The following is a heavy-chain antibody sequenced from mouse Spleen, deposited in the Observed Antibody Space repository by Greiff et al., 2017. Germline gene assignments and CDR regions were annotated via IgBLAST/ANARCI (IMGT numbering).Heavy chain of an antibody. Sequence: QVHVKQPGAELVMPGASVKLSCKASGYTFTSYWMHWVKQRPGQGLEWIGEIDPSDSYTNYNQKFKGKATLTVDKSSSTAYMQLSSLTSEDSAVYYCARRGIYYDYDLAYWGQGTLVTVSA. V-gene: IGHV1-69*01. CDR2: IDPSDSYT. D-gene: IGHD2-4*01. J-gene: IGHJ3*01. CDR1: GYTFTSYW. CDR3: ARRGIYYDYDLAY.